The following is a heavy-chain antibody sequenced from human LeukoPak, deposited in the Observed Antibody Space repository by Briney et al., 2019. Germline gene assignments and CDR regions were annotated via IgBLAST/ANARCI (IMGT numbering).Heavy chain of an antibody. CDR1: GFTVSSNY. J-gene: IGHJ4*02. CDR3: AKAGFAHSNYDFWSGYYRDPFDY. Sequence: GGSLRLSCAASGFTVSSNYMSWVRQAPGKGLEWVSVIYSGGSTYYADSVKGRFTISRDNSKNTLYLQMNSLRAEDTAVYYCAKAGFAHSNYDFWSGYYRDPFDYWGQGTLVTVSS. D-gene: IGHD3-3*01. CDR2: IYSGGST. V-gene: IGHV3-53*01.